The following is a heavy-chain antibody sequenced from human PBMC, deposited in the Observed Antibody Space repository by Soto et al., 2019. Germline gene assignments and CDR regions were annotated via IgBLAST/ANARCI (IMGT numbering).Heavy chain of an antibody. Sequence: QITLRESGPALVRSTQTLTLTCTFSGFSLSTSGVSVGWIRQPPGKAPEWLALIYWDNDIRYSPSLKSRLTITKDPYRNEVVLTMTSMDPVDTATYYCARASTGTAWFPNWFDPWGQGTLVTVSS. J-gene: IGHJ5*02. CDR2: IYWDNDI. V-gene: IGHV2-5*02. CDR3: ARASTGTAWFPNWFDP. CDR1: GFSLSTSGVS. D-gene: IGHD6-19*01.